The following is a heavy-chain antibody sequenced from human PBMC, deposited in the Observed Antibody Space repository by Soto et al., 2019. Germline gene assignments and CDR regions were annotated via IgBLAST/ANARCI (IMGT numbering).Heavy chain of an antibody. Sequence: ASAQVSCKASCYTFTGYYMHWVRQAPGQGLEWMGWINPNSGGTTCAQKFQGRVTMTTDTSIITAYIELSSLRTAETAAYYCSRDRRGSKTGCFDLWAGGTLVTSP. CDR3: SRDRRGSKTGCFDL. J-gene: IGHJ2*01. CDR2: INPNSGGT. V-gene: IGHV1-2*02. CDR1: CYTFTGYY. D-gene: IGHD4-4*01.